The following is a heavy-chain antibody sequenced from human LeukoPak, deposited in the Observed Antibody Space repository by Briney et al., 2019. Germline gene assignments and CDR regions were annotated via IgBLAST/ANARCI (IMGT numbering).Heavy chain of an antibody. V-gene: IGHV4-31*03. D-gene: IGHD1-7*01. CDR1: GDSFSSGGYY. J-gene: IGHJ4*02. CDR3: ARADPASGNSLDY. Sequence: SQTLSLTCTVSGDSFSSGGYYWSWIRQHPGKVLEWIGYIYYSGSTYYNPSLKSRVTISVDTSKNQFSLKLSSVTAADTAVYYCARADPASGNSLDYWGQGTLVTVSS. CDR2: IYYSGST.